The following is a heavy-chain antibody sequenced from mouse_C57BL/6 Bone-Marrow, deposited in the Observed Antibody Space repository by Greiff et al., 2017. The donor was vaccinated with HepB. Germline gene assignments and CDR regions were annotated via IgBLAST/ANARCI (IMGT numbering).Heavy chain of an antibody. Sequence: EVKLMESGGGLVKPGGSLKLSCAASGFTFSDYGMHWVRQAPEKGLEWVAYISSGSSTIYYADTVKGRFTISRDNAKNTLFLQMTSLRSEDTAMYYCAQLRPYAMDYWGQGTSVTVSS. D-gene: IGHD1-1*01. J-gene: IGHJ4*01. CDR3: AQLRPYAMDY. V-gene: IGHV5-17*01. CDR2: ISSGSSTI. CDR1: GFTFSDYG.